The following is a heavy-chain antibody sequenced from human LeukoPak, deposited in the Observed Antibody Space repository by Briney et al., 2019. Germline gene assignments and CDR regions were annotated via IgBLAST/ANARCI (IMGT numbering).Heavy chain of an antibody. J-gene: IGHJ4*02. D-gene: IGHD2-21*02. CDR1: GFTFTNAW. CDR2: IKSKTDGGTI. Sequence: GGSLRLSCAASGFTFTNAWMSWVRQAPGKGLEWVGRIKSKTDGGTIDYAAPVKGRFTISRDDSKNMVHLQMNSLKTEDTAVYYCTTACVVTTYFFDYWGQGILVTVSS. V-gene: IGHV3-15*01. CDR3: TTACVVTTYFFDY.